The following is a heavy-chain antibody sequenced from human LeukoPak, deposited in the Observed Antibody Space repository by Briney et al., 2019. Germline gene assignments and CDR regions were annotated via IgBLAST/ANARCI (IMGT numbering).Heavy chain of an antibody. D-gene: IGHD3-10*01. CDR2: INHSGST. J-gene: IGHJ4*02. CDR3: ARSGSANSTFDY. V-gene: IGHV4-34*01. Sequence: RSETLSLTCAVYGGSFSGYYWSWIRQPPGKGLEWIGEINHSGSTNYNPSLKSRVTISVDTSKNQFSLKLSSVTAADTAVYYCARSGSANSTFDYWGQGTLVTVSS. CDR1: GGSFSGYY.